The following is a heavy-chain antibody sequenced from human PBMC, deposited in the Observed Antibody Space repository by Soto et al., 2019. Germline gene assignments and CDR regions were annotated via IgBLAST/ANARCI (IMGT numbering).Heavy chain of an antibody. CDR3: ARSGIVVALNPECNGMDG. CDR2: IIPIFGTT. CDR1: GGTFSSYV. V-gene: IGHV1-69*12. D-gene: IGHD3-22*01. Sequence: QVQLVQSGAGVKKPGSSVKVSCTASGGTFSSYVISWVRQAPGQGLEWMGGIIPIFGTTNYAQKFQGRVTITADESTGAGYMELSRVRSEDTVMYYCARSGIVVALNPECNGMDGWGQGPTLTVSS. J-gene: IGHJ6*02.